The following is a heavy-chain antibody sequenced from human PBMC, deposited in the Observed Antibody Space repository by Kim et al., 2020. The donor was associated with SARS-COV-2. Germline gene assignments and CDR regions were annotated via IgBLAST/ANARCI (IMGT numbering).Heavy chain of an antibody. V-gene: IGHV1-3*01. J-gene: IGHJ4*02. D-gene: IGHD2-8*02. CDR3: ARDLFHTGFDY. CDR2: NT. Sequence: NTQFSKQFQGRVTFTRDTSANTASMELSSLGSEETAVYYCARDLFHTGFDYWGQGTLVAASS.